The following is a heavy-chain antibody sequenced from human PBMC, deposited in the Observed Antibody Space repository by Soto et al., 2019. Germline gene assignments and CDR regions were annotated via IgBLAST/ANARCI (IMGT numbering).Heavy chain of an antibody. CDR1: GFTFSSYA. CDR3: AKGYVGESGFYSHYMDV. Sequence: GGSLRLSCAASGFTFSSYAMNWVRQVPGWGLEWVSIISGNGETTYYADSVKGRFTISRDNSKNTLYLQMSSLRAEDTAVYYCAKGYVGESGFYSHYMDVWGKGTTVTVSS. V-gene: IGHV3-23*01. CDR2: ISGNGETT. D-gene: IGHD3-16*01. J-gene: IGHJ6*03.